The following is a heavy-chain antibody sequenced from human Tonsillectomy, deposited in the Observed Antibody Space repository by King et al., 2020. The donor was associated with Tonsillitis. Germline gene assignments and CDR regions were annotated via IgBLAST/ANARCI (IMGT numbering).Heavy chain of an antibody. D-gene: IGHD6-19*01. CDR2: IDWDDDK. CDR3: ARISLGIAVAGVKARNWYFDL. J-gene: IGHJ2*01. Sequence: VTLKESGPALVKPTQTLTLTCTFSGFSLSTSGMCVSWIRQPPGKALEWLARIDWDDDKYYSTSLKTRLTISKDTSKNQVVLTMTNMDPVDTATYYCARISLGIAVAGVKARNWYFDLWGRGTLVTVSS. CDR1: GFSLSTSGMC. V-gene: IGHV2-70*11.